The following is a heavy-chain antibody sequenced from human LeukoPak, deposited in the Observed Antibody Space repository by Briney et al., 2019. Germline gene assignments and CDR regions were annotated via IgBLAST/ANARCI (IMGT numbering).Heavy chain of an antibody. V-gene: IGHV1-69*13. CDR1: GYTFTSYD. J-gene: IGHJ4*02. CDR3: ARGSLTTVAHYFDY. Sequence: ASVKVSCKASGYTFTSYDINWVRQAPGQGLEWMGGIIPIFGTANYAQKFQGRVTITADESTSTAYMELSSLRSEDTAVYYCARGSLTTVAHYFDYWGQGTLVTVSS. CDR2: IIPIFGTA. D-gene: IGHD4-23*01.